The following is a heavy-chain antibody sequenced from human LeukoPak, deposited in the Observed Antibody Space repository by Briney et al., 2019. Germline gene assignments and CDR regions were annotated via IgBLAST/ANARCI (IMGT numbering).Heavy chain of an antibody. Sequence: PGGSLRLSCAASGFTFDDYAMHWARQAPGKGLEWVSGISWNSSSIGYADSVKGRFTISRDNAKNSLYLQMNSLRAEDTALYYCAKHLTSGYYDSSGYYPDALDIWGQGTMVTVSS. D-gene: IGHD3-22*01. V-gene: IGHV3-9*01. CDR2: ISWNSSSI. J-gene: IGHJ3*02. CDR3: AKHLTSGYYDSSGYYPDALDI. CDR1: GFTFDDYA.